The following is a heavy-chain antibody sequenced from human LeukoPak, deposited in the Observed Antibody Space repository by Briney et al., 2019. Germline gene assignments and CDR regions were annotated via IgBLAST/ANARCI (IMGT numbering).Heavy chain of an antibody. D-gene: IGHD4-17*01. J-gene: IGHJ4*02. CDR3: ARPHLDHGDLFGY. V-gene: IGHV3-7*01. CDR2: IQQDGSEK. CDR1: GFTFSSYW. Sequence: GGSLRLSCAASGFTFSSYWLSWVRQPPGKGLEWVANIQQDGSEKNYVDSVKGRFTISRDNGKNSLYLQMNSLRAEDTAVYCCARPHLDHGDLFGYWGQGTLVTVSS.